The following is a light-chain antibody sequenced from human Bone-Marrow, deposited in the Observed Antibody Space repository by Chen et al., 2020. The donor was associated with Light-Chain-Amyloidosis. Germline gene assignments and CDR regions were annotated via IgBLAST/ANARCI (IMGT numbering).Light chain of an antibody. J-gene: IGLJ2*01. V-gene: IGLV3-1*01. CDR1: KLGEKY. CDR2: QDT. Sequence: SYELTQPPSVSGSPGQTASITCSGDKLGEKYTCWYQQKPGQSPLLVVYQDTKRPSGIPERFSGSNSGNTATLTISGTQAMDEADYYCQVWDSTTVVFGGGTKVTVL. CDR3: QVWDSTTVV.